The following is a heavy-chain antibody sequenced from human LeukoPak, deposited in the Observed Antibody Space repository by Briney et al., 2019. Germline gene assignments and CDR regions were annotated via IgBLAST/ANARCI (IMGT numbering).Heavy chain of an antibody. J-gene: IGHJ3*02. V-gene: IGHV1-69*05. D-gene: IGHD2-2*01. CDR1: GYTFTSYA. Sequence: SVKVSCKASGYTFTSYAISWVRQAPGQELEWMGGIIPILGTANYAQKFQGRVTITTDESTSTAYMELSSLRSEDTAVYYCARARYCSSTSCYGDAFDIWGQGTMVTVSS. CDR2: IIPILGTA. CDR3: ARARYCSSTSCYGDAFDI.